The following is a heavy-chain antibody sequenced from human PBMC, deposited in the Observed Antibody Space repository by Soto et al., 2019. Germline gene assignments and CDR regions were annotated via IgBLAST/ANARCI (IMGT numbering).Heavy chain of an antibody. CDR3: ATAGVERSLDP. J-gene: IGHJ5*02. CDR2: ISGSGGST. Sequence: SLRLSSAASGFTFSSYAMSWVRQAPGKGLEWVSAISGSGGSTYYADSVKGRFTISRDNSKNTLYLQMNSLRAEDTAVYSCATAGVERSLDPWGQGTLVTVSS. V-gene: IGHV3-23*01. CDR1: GFTFSSYA. D-gene: IGHD3-10*01.